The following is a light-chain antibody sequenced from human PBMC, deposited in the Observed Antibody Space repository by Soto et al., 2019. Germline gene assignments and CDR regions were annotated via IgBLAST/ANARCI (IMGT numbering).Light chain of an antibody. V-gene: IGKV3-15*01. CDR3: HQYLSWPPGT. CDR2: AAS. J-gene: IGKJ1*01. Sequence: EIVMTQSPATLSVSPGERATLSCRASQSLSSNFDWYQQKPGQAPRLLIYAASTRATGIPARFSGSGSGTEFTLTISSLQSEDFAVYYCHQYLSWPPGTFGQGTKVDIK. CDR1: QSLSSN.